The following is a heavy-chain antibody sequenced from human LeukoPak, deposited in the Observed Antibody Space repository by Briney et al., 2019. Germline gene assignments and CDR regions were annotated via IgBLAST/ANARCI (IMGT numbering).Heavy chain of an antibody. Sequence: PSETLSLTCTVSGGSISSVSYYWGWIRQPPGKGLEWIGSIYYSGSTFYNPTLKSRVTISVDTSKNHFSLKLSSVTAADTAVHYCARISGMTTVRNFDYWGQGTLVTVSS. V-gene: IGHV4-39*02. D-gene: IGHD4-17*01. J-gene: IGHJ4*02. CDR2: IYYSGST. CDR1: GGSISSVSYY. CDR3: ARISGMTTVRNFDY.